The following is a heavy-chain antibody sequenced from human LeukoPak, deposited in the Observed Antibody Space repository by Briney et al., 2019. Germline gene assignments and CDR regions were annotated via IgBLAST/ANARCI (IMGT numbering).Heavy chain of an antibody. D-gene: IGHD5-18*01. CDR3: ARGASGYSFGTRFDS. CDR1: GGTFSSYA. CDR2: IIPIFGAA. Sequence: EASVKVSCKASGGTFSSYAISWVRQAPGQGLEWVGGIIPIFGAANYAQKFQGRVTITTDDSTSTTYMELSSLTSEDTAVYYCARGASGYSFGTRFDSWGQGTLVSVSS. V-gene: IGHV1-69*05. J-gene: IGHJ4*02.